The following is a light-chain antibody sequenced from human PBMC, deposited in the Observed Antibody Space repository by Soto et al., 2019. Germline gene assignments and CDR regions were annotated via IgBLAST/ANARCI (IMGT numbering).Light chain of an antibody. CDR3: QQRRSWQVT. CDR2: DAS. Sequence: EIVMTQSPATLSVSPGERATLSCRASQSVSSYLAWYQQKPGQAPRLLIYDASKRATGIPARFSGSGSGTNFTLTISSLEPEDFAVYYCQQRRSWQVTFGQGTRLEIK. CDR1: QSVSSY. V-gene: IGKV3-11*01. J-gene: IGKJ5*01.